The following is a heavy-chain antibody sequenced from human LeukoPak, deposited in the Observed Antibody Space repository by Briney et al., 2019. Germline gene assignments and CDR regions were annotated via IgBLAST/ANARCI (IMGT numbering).Heavy chain of an antibody. CDR1: GFTFSSYA. CDR2: IKSNTDGGTT. D-gene: IGHD6-19*01. CDR3: ARVNEAVAGTDY. Sequence: GGSLRLSCAASGFTFSSYAMHWVRQAPGKGLEWVGRIKSNTDGGTTDYAAPVKGRFTISRDNAKNSLYLQMNSLRAEDTAVYYCARVNEAVAGTDYWGQGTLVTVSS. V-gene: IGHV3-15*01. J-gene: IGHJ4*02.